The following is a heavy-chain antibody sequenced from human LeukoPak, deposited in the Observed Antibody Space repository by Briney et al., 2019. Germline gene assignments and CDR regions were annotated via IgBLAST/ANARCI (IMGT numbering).Heavy chain of an antibody. D-gene: IGHD3-22*01. CDR3: ARTSRTYYYDSSGYYPYVY. CDR1: GGSFSGYY. J-gene: IGHJ4*02. Sequence: SETLSLTCAVYGGSFSGYYWTRIRQPPGKGLEWIGEINHSGSTNYNPSLKSRVTISVDTSKNQFSLKLSSVTAADTAVYYCARTSRTYYYDSSGYYPYVYWGQGTLVTVSS. V-gene: IGHV4-34*01. CDR2: INHSGST.